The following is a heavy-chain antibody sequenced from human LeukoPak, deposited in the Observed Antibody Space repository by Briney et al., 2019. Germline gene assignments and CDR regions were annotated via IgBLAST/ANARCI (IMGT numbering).Heavy chain of an antibody. CDR2: ISAYNGNT. D-gene: IGHD6-19*01. J-gene: IGHJ4*02. CDR3: ARVQRGWYPLYYFDY. V-gene: IGHV1-18*01. CDR1: GYTFTSYG. Sequence: ASVKVSCKASGYTFTSYGISWVRQAPGQGLEWMGWISAYNGNTNYAQKLQGRVTMTTDTSTSTAYMELRSLRSDDTAVYYCARVQRGWYPLYYFDYWGQGTLVTVSS.